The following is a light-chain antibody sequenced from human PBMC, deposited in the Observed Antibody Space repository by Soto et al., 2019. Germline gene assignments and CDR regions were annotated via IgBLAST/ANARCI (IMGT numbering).Light chain of an antibody. Sequence: QTVVTQEPSFSVSPGGTVTLTCGLSSGPVSTSHYPSWYQQTPGQAPRALIYSTNTLSSGVPNRFSGSILGGKTALTITGAQSYDESDYDCVLYMGGGIQVFGGGTKLTVL. J-gene: IGLJ2*01. CDR3: VLYMGGGIQV. CDR2: STN. V-gene: IGLV8-61*01. CDR1: SGPVSTSHY.